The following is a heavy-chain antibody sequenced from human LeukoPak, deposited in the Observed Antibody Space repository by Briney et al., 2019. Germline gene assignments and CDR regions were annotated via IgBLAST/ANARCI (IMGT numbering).Heavy chain of an antibody. V-gene: IGHV4-39*01. CDR1: GGSISSTSYH. J-gene: IGHJ5*02. CDR3: ARYASGSYYWFDP. Sequence: PSETLSLTCTVSGGSISSTSYHWAWIRQPPGKGLEWIATVYYTGSAYYNPSLKSRVTISVDTSKSQFSLKLCSVTTADTALYYCARYASGSYYWFDPWGQGTLVTVSS. D-gene: IGHD3-10*01. CDR2: VYYTGSA.